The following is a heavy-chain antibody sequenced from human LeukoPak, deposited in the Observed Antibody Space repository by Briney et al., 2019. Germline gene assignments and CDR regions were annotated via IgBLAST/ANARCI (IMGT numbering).Heavy chain of an antibody. Sequence: SETLSLTCTVSGDSISSTNYYWAWIRQPPGKGLEGIGTVFNSGGTYYNPSLRSRVTISINTSNNQFFLNLTSVTAADTAVYYCARGRKYISGYRVTELGSGYSDYWGQGTLVTVSS. D-gene: IGHD5-18*01. CDR1: GDSISSTNYY. CDR2: VFNSGGT. V-gene: IGHV4-39*07. J-gene: IGHJ4*02. CDR3: ARGRKYISGYRVTELGSGYSDY.